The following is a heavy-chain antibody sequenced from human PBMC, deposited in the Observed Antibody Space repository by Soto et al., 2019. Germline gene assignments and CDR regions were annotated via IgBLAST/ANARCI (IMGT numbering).Heavy chain of an antibody. J-gene: IGHJ4*02. Sequence: ASVKVSCKASGYPFSSYAINWERQAPGQGPEWMGRISTYNGNTDYAQNFQGRVTMTTDTSTSTAYMDLTTLSADDTAVYYCARGGPIRSTEGSFFDYWGQGTLVTVSS. D-gene: IGHD4-17*01. CDR2: ISTYNGNT. CDR3: ARGGPIRSTEGSFFDY. CDR1: GYPFSSYA. V-gene: IGHV1-18*04.